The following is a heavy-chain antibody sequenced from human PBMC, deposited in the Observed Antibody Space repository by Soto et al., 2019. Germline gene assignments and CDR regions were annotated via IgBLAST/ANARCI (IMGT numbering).Heavy chain of an antibody. D-gene: IGHD5-18*01. CDR1: GFTFSSYA. J-gene: IGHJ4*02. CDR2: ISGSGGST. Sequence: EVQLLESGGGLVQPGGSLRLSCAASGFTFSSYAMSWVRQAPGKGLEWVSAISGSGGSTYYADSVKGRFTISRDNSKNTLYMQMTSLRAEETAVYYCAKDLKARRYSYAHDFDSWGQGTLVTVSS. V-gene: IGHV3-23*01. CDR3: AKDLKARRYSYAHDFDS.